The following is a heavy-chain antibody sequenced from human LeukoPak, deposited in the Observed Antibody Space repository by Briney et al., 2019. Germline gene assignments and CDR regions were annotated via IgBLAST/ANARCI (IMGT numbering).Heavy chain of an antibody. CDR2: ISGSGGST. J-gene: IGHJ4*02. V-gene: IGHV3-23*01. D-gene: IGHD6-6*01. CDR1: GFTFSSYA. Sequence: PGGSLRLSCAASGFTFSSYAMSWVRQAPGKGLEWVSAISGSGGSTYYADSVKGRFTISRGNSKNTLYLQMNSLRAEDTAVYYCAKTTIAARLFDYWGQGTLVTVSS. CDR3: AKTTIAARLFDY.